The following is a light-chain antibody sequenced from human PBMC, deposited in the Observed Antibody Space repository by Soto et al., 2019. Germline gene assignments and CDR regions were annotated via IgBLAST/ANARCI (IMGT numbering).Light chain of an antibody. J-gene: IGKJ1*01. Sequence: EIVLTQSPGTLSLSPGERATLNCRASQSVRSSYLAWYQQQPGQAPRLLIHGASRRATGIPDRFSGSGSGTDFTLTISRLEPEDFAVYYCQQYAGSRTFGQGTKVDIK. CDR1: QSVRSSY. CDR3: QQYAGSRT. CDR2: GAS. V-gene: IGKV3-20*01.